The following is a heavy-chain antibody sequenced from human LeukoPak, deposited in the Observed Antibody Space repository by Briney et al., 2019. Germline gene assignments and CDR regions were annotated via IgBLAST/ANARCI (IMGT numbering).Heavy chain of an antibody. CDR1: GGSISSYY. D-gene: IGHD3-16*02. CDR2: IYYSGSI. V-gene: IGHV4-59*01. J-gene: IGHJ4*02. Sequence: PSETLSLTCTVSGGSISSYYWSWIRRPPGKGLEWIGYIYYSGSINYNPSLKSRVTISVDTSKNQFSLKLSSVTAADTAVYYCARYRRSTFDYWGQGTLVTVSS. CDR3: ARYRRSTFDY.